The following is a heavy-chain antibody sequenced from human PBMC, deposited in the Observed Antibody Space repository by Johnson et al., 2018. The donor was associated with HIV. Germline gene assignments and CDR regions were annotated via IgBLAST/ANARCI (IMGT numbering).Heavy chain of an antibody. J-gene: IGHJ3*01. CDR2: LYSGGST. CDR1: GFTFDDYA. Sequence: VQLVESGGGLVQPGRSLRLSCAASGFTFDDYAMHWVRQAPGKGLEWVSTLYSGGSTYYADSVKGRFAISRDNAQNSLYLQMNSLRAEDPAVYYCARGGLLAAAAIDYAFDVWGQGTLVTVSS. D-gene: IGHD6-13*01. V-gene: IGHV3-69-1*01. CDR3: ARGGLLAAAAIDYAFDV.